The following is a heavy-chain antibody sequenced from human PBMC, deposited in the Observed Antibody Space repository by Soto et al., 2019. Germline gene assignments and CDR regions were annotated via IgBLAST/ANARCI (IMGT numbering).Heavy chain of an antibody. CDR1: GFSFTNFA. CDR3: AKDDFTDRGDDYFDY. J-gene: IGHJ4*01. CDR2: IGASDDIT. D-gene: IGHD2-21*02. V-gene: IGHV3-23*01. Sequence: PGGSLRLSCAASGFSFTNFAMNWVRQAPGKGLEWVAGIGASDDITWYADSVKGRLSISRDNSKNTLYLQLNSLRFEDTAVYYCAKDDFTDRGDDYFDYWGPGTLVTVSS.